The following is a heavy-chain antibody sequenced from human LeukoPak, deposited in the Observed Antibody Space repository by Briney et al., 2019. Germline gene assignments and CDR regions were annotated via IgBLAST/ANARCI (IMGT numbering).Heavy chain of an antibody. J-gene: IGHJ6*02. D-gene: IGHD2-15*01. V-gene: IGHV4-34*01. CDR2: VNHSGST. CDR1: GGSFSGYY. Sequence: SETLSLTCAVYGGSFSGYYWSCIRQAPGKGLEWIGEVNHSGSTNYNPSLKSRVTISVDTSKNQFSLKLSSVTAADTAVYYCARGSGYSYGRYCSGGRCPRSYGMDVWGQGTRVTVSS. CDR3: ARGSGYSYGRYCSGGRCPRSYGMDV.